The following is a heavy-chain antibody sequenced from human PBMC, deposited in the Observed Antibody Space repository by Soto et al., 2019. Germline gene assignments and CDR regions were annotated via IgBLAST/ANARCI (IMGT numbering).Heavy chain of an antibody. J-gene: IGHJ4*02. CDR3: ARRADCGSGCYSVYFDS. D-gene: IGHD2-21*02. CDR2: IHSTGST. V-gene: IGHV4-30-4*01. CDR1: GDSISTSDHY. Sequence: VQLQESGPGMVRPSQTLSLSCSVSGDSISTSDHYWSWIRQAPGKGLEWIGYIHSTGSTSYSPSLKDRVIMSVDMTYNQIALNLRSVTAADTALYYCARRADCGSGCYSVYFDSWGQGTLVSVSA.